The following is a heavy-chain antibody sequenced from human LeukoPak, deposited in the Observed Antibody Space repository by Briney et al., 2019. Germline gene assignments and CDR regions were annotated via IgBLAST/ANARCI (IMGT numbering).Heavy chain of an antibody. J-gene: IGHJ6*03. CDR1: GYTFTSYG. CDR3: ARAPYSSGWYDYYYYYYHMDV. Sequence: ASVKVSCKASGYTFTSYGISWVRQAPGQGLEWMGWISAYNGNTNYAQKLQGTVTMTTDTSTSTAYMELRSLRSDDTAVYYCARAPYSSGWYDYYYYYYHMDVWGKGTTVTVPS. CDR2: ISAYNGNT. V-gene: IGHV1-18*01. D-gene: IGHD6-19*01.